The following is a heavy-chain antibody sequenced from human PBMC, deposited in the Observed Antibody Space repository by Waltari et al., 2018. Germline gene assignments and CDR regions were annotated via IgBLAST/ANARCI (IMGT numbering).Heavy chain of an antibody. Sequence: QLVQSGAEVKKPGASVKVSCKASGYTFSSYGITWVRQAPGQGLEWMGWISGHNGNTIFVQNLQGRVTFTTDTSTSTGYMELRSLTSDDTAVYYCGRDGDTWGQGTLVTVSS. J-gene: IGHJ4*02. CDR3: GRDGDT. V-gene: IGHV1-18*01. CDR1: GYTFSSYG. CDR2: ISGHNGNT. D-gene: IGHD3-9*01.